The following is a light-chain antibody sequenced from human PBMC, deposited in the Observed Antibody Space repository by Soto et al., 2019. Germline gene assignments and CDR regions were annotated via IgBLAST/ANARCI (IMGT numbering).Light chain of an antibody. CDR3: QQYNDWPTP. Sequence: EIVLTQSPATVSVSPGERATLSCRASQSVGTSVAWYQQKAGQAPRLLIYGASTRATGVPARFSGSGSGTDFTITIASLQSEDFGVYYCQQYNDWPTPFGQGSKVEIK. CDR2: GAS. J-gene: IGKJ1*01. CDR1: QSVGTS. V-gene: IGKV3-15*01.